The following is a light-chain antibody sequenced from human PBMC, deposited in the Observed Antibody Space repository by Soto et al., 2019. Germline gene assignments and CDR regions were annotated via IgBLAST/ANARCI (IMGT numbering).Light chain of an antibody. V-gene: IGKV3-20*01. CDR2: EAS. Sequence: EIVLTQSPGTLSLSPGERATLSCRASQSVSSSYLAWYQQRPGQAPRLLMYEASSRVTGIPDRFSGSGSGTDFTLTISRLEPEDFAVYYCQQFGSSLPYTFGQGTKLEI. CDR3: QQFGSSLPYT. CDR1: QSVSSSY. J-gene: IGKJ2*01.